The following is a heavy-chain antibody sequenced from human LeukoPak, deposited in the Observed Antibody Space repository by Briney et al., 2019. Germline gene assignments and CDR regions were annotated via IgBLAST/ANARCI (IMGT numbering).Heavy chain of an antibody. CDR1: GFTFSSYG. CDR2: ISYDGSNK. D-gene: IGHD3-3*01. CDR3: AKDQVLRFLEWGLDP. J-gene: IGHJ5*02. V-gene: IGHV3-30*18. Sequence: SGGSLRLSCAASGFTFSSYGMHWVRQAPSKGLEWVAVISYDGSNKYYADSVKGRFTISRDNSKNTLYLQMNSLRAEDTAVYYCAKDQVLRFLEWGLDPWGQGTLVTVSS.